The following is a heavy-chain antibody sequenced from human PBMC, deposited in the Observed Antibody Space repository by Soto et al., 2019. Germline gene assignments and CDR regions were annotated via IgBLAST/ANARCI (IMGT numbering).Heavy chain of an antibody. V-gene: IGHV3-48*02. Sequence: PGGSLRLSCAASGFTFSSFHMNWVRQGPGRGLEWVAYITSSSDTIYYSDSVKGRFTISRDNGKNSLFLQMNSLRDEDTAVYYCARVVVVIPPGYYYAMDVWGQGTTVTSP. CDR1: GFTFSSFH. J-gene: IGHJ6*02. CDR2: ITSSSDTI. CDR3: ARVVVVIPPGYYYAMDV. D-gene: IGHD3-22*01.